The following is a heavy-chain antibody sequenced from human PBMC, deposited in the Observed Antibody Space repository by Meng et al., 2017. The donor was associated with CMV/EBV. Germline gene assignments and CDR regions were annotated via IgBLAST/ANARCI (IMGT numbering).Heavy chain of an antibody. CDR3: ARGYCSSTSCYTRYYYGMDV. CDR1: GDTFSSYA. CDR2: MSPNSGNT. V-gene: IGHV1-8*03. Sequence: ASVKVSCKASGDTFSSYAISWVRQAPGQGLEWMGWMSPNSGNTGYAQKFQGRVTITRNTSISTAYMELSSLRSEDTAVYYCARGYCSSTSCYTRYYYGMDVWGQGTTVTVSS. D-gene: IGHD2-2*02. J-gene: IGHJ6*02.